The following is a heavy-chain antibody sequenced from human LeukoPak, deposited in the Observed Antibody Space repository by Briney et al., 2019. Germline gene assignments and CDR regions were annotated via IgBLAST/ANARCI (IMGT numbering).Heavy chain of an antibody. Sequence: SETLPLTCAVSGDSISSGGYSWSRIRQPPGKGLEWIGYIYHRGSTYYNPSLKSRVTMSVDRSKNHFSLKLSSVTAADTAVYYCARDQTYSGSGIYTYFDYWGQGILVTVSS. CDR1: GDSISSGGYS. CDR2: IYHRGST. J-gene: IGHJ4*02. CDR3: ARDQTYSGSGIYTYFDY. D-gene: IGHD3-10*01. V-gene: IGHV4-30-2*01.